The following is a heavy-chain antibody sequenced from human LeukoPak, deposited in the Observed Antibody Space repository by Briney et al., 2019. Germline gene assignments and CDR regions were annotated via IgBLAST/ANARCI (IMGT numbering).Heavy chain of an antibody. J-gene: IGHJ4*02. D-gene: IGHD6-19*01. V-gene: IGHV1-69*01. CDR2: IIPIFGTA. CDR3: AVNEGGWSGFDY. Sequence: SVTVSFTASGGTFSIYAISWVRQAPGQGLEWMGGIIPIFGTADYAQKFQGRVTITADESTSTAYMGLSSLRSEDTAVYYCAVNEGGWSGFDYWGQGTLVTVSS. CDR1: GGTFSIYA.